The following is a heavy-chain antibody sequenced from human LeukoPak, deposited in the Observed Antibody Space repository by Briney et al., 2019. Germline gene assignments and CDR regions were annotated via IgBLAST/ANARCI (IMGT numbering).Heavy chain of an antibody. CDR3: ARVGDSSGYSVLDS. CDR2: IYYSGSA. D-gene: IGHD3-22*01. CDR1: GGSLSVYY. J-gene: IGHJ4*02. V-gene: IGHV4-59*01. Sequence: SETLSLTCTLSGGSLSVYYWSWIRRPPGKGREWIGHIYYSGSADYNASLKSRATMFVDTSKNEFSLTQRSVTAADTAVYYCARVGDSSGYSVLDSWGQGTLVTVSS.